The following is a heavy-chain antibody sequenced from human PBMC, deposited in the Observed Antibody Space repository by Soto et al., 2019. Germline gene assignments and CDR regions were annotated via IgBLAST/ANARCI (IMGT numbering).Heavy chain of an antibody. CDR2: IRSKAYGGTT. J-gene: IGHJ4*02. CDR1: GFTFGDYA. V-gene: IGHV3-49*03. D-gene: IGHD2-21*02. Sequence: GGSLRLSCTASGFTFGDYAMSWFHQAPGKXLEWVGFIRSKAYGGTTEYAASVKGRFTISRDDSKSIAYLQMNSLKTEDTAVYYCTRDCGGDCYPNLARFDYWGQGTLVTVSS. CDR3: TRDCGGDCYPNLARFDY.